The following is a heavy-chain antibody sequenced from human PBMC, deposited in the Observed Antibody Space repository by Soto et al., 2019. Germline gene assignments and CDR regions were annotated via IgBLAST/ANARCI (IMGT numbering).Heavy chain of an antibody. CDR2: INEDGSKN. Sequence: EVHLVESGGGLVQPGGSLRLSCAASGFTFGTYWMSWVRQAPGKGLEWVANINEDGSKNYYVDSVRGRFTISRDNAQKSVYLHMSSLRAEDTAVYYCARSGDVATVTDYWGQGTLVTVSS. V-gene: IGHV3-7*01. CDR1: GFTFGTYW. D-gene: IGHD4-17*01. CDR3: ARSGDVATVTDY. J-gene: IGHJ4*02.